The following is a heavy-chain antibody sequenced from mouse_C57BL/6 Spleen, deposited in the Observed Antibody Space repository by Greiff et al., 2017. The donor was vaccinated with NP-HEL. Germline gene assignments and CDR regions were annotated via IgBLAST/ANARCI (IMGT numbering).Heavy chain of an antibody. J-gene: IGHJ2*01. V-gene: IGHV1-52*01. CDR2: IDPSDSET. D-gene: IGHD2-2*01. CDR3: ARTGYDGCFDY. Sequence: QVQLKQPGAELVRPGSSVKLSCKASGYTFTSYWMHWVKQRPIQGLEWIGNIDPSDSETHYNQKFKDKATLTVDKSSSTAYMQLSSLTSEDSAVYYCARTGYDGCFDYWGQGTTLTVSS. CDR1: GYTFTSYW.